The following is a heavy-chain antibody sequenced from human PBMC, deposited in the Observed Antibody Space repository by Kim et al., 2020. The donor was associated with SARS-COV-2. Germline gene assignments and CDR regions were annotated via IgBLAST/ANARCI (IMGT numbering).Heavy chain of an antibody. Sequence: GGSLRLSCAASGFTFSSYWMHWVRQAPGKGLVWVSRINSDGSSTSYADSVKGRFTISRDNAKNTLYLQMNSLRAEDPAEYYCARSFHLYYVILTGRDAFDIWVQGTNVTVSS. CDR3: ARSFHLYYVILTGRDAFDI. D-gene: IGHD3-9*01. J-gene: IGHJ3*02. CDR1: GFTFSSYW. V-gene: IGHV3-74*01. CDR2: INSDGSST.